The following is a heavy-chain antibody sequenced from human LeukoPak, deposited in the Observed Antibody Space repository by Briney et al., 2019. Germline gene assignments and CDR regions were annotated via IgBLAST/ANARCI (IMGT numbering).Heavy chain of an antibody. CDR1: GYTFTSYG. CDR3: ARAGYSSYYYYMDV. V-gene: IGHV1-18*01. J-gene: IGHJ6*03. CDR2: ISAYNGNT. D-gene: IGHD6-13*01. Sequence: ASVKVSCKASGYTFTSYGISWVRQAPGQGLEWMGWISAYNGNTNYAQKLQGRVTMTTDTSTSTAYMELRGLRSDDTAVYYCARAGYSSYYYYMDVWGKGTTVTISS.